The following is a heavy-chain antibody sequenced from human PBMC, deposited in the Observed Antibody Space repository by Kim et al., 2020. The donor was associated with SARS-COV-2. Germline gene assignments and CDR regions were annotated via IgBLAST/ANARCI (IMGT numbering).Heavy chain of an antibody. Sequence: SVKVSCKASGGTFSSYAISWVRQAPGQGLEWMGGIIPIFGTANYAQKFQGRVTITADESTSTAYMELSSLRSEDTAVYYCARDASYCGGDCYFEDWYFDLWGRGTLVTVSS. D-gene: IGHD2-21*02. CDR2: IIPIFGTA. V-gene: IGHV1-69*13. CDR1: GGTFSSYA. CDR3: ARDASYCGGDCYFEDWYFDL. J-gene: IGHJ2*01.